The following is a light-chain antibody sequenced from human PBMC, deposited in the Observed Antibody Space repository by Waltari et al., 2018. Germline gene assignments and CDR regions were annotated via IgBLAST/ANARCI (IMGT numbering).Light chain of an antibody. J-gene: IGLJ1*01. CDR3: SSYTSSATRYV. V-gene: IGLV2-14*02. CDR1: SSNIGDYNL. CDR2: YVT. Sequence: QSALTQPASVSGSPGQSITIPCTGTSSNIGDYNLVSWFQHPPGKVPQLVMYYVTKRPPGISDRFSGSKSGNTASLTISGLRAEDEADYYCSSYTSSATRYVFGAGTRVTVL.